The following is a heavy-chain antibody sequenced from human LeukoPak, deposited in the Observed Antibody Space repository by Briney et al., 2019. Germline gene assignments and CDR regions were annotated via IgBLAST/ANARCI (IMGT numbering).Heavy chain of an antibody. J-gene: IGHJ3*02. D-gene: IGHD3-22*01. Sequence: GGSLRLSCAASGFTFSSYWMSWVRQAPGKGLEWVTNIKQDGSEKYYVDSVKGRFTISRDNAKNSLYLQMNCLRAEDTAVYYCASSSGYRDDAFDIWGQGTMVTVSS. V-gene: IGHV3-7*01. CDR1: GFTFSSYW. CDR3: ASSSGYRDDAFDI. CDR2: IKQDGSEK.